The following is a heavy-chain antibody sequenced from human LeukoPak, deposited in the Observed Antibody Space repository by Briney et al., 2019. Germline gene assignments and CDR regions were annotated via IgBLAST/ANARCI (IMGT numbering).Heavy chain of an antibody. CDR3: VSFVAAAGKEVDY. CDR2: INPSGGST. CDR1: GYTFTSYY. D-gene: IGHD6-13*01. J-gene: IGHJ4*02. Sequence: ASVKVSCKASGYTFTSYYIHWVRQAPGQGLEWMGIINPSGGSTTYAQTFRGRVTMTRDTSTSTVYMELSSLRSEDTAVYYCVSFVAAAGKEVDYWGQGTLVTVSS. V-gene: IGHV1-46*01.